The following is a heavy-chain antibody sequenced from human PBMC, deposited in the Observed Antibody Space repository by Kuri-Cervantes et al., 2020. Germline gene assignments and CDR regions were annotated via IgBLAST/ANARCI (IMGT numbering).Heavy chain of an antibody. CDR3: ARDRWGVTNGDWSY. CDR1: GFTFSSYS. CDR2: ISSSSSTI. Sequence: GESLKISCAASGFTFSSYSMNWVRQAPGKGLEWVSYISSSSSTIYYADSVKGRFTISRDNAKNSLYLQMNSLRAEDTAVYYCARDRWGVTNGDWSYWGQGTRVTVSS. V-gene: IGHV3-48*01. J-gene: IGHJ4*02. D-gene: IGHD4-17*01.